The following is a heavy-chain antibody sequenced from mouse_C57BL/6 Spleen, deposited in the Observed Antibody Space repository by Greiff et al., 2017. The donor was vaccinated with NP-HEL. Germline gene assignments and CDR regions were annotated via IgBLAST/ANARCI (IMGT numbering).Heavy chain of an antibody. CDR3: ARSEGNYPFDY. Sequence: QVQLQQSGAELVRPGASVKLSCKASGYTFTDYYINWVKQRPGQGLEWIARLYPGSGNTYYNEKFKGKATLTAEKSSSTAYMQLSSLTSEDSAVYFCARSEGNYPFDYWGQGTTLTVSS. CDR2: LYPGSGNT. J-gene: IGHJ2*01. V-gene: IGHV1-76*01. D-gene: IGHD2-1*01. CDR1: GYTFTDYY.